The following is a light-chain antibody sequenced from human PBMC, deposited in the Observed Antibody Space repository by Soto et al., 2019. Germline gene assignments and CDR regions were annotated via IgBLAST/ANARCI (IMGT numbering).Light chain of an antibody. Sequence: DIQLTQSPSFLSASVGDRVTITCRASQDISSHLAWYQQKPGKAPKLLIYAASTLQSGVPSGFGGSGSATEFTLTITSLQPEEFATYYCQQVKTYPLTFGGGTKVEIK. CDR1: QDISSH. V-gene: IGKV1-9*01. J-gene: IGKJ4*01. CDR2: AAS. CDR3: QQVKTYPLT.